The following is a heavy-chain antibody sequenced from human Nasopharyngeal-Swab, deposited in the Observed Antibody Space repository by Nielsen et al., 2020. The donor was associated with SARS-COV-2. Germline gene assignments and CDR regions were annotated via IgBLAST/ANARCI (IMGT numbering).Heavy chain of an antibody. J-gene: IGHJ6*03. CDR2: VNHGGGT. CDR1: GGSFSGHQ. V-gene: IGHV4-34*01. Sequence: SETLSLTCAVYGGSFSGHQWSWVRQTPGKGLEWIGEVNHGGGTNYNPSLKSRINITVATSKNQFSLKLTSVPAADTAVYYCARGGAGVVASPVLGLGPFYYYHFMDVWGQGTTVTVSS. D-gene: IGHD6-6*01. CDR3: ARGGAGVVASPVLGLGPFYYYHFMDV.